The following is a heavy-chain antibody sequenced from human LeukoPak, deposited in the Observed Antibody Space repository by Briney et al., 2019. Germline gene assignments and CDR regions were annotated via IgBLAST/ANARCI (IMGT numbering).Heavy chain of an antibody. Sequence: PSETLSLTCTVSVGSISSYYWSWIRHPPAKGLEWMVYIYYSGSTNYSPSLKSRVTISVDTSKNQFSLKLSSVTAADTAVYYRARVRGYRDGYNHPFDYWGQGTLVTVSS. J-gene: IGHJ4*02. CDR1: VGSISSYY. D-gene: IGHD5-24*01. CDR3: ARVRGYRDGYNHPFDY. V-gene: IGHV4-59*01. CDR2: IYYSGST.